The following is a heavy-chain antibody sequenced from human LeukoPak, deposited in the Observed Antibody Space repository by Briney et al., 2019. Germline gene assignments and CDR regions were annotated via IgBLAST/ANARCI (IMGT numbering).Heavy chain of an antibody. CDR3: ARRSTGNYNWFDP. CDR2: IYHGGST. J-gene: IGHJ5*02. CDR1: GASISSGDYS. Sequence: PSETLSLTCAVSGASISSGDYSWSWIRQPPGMGLEWIGYIYHGGSTYYNPSLNSRVTISIATSKNHFSLKLSSVTAADTAVYFCARRSTGNYNWFDPWGRGSLVTVSS. D-gene: IGHD1-1*01. V-gene: IGHV4-30-2*01.